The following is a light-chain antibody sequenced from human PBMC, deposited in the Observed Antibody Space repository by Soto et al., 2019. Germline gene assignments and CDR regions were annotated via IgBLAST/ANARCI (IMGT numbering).Light chain of an antibody. CDR2: AAS. V-gene: IGKV1-6*01. CDR3: LQDINYPWT. J-gene: IGKJ1*01. Sequence: IQMTQSPSSLSASVGDRVTITCRASQSISSYLNLYQQKPGKAPKLLIYAASSLQSGVPSRFSGSGSGTDFTLAISSLQPEDSATYYCLQDINYPWTFGQGTKVDIK. CDR1: QSISSY.